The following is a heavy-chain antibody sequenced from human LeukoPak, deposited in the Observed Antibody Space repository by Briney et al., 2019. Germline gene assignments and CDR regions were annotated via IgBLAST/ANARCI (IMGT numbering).Heavy chain of an antibody. Sequence: GWALRLSCAASVFTVRSNYMSWVRQPPGRELAWVSVIYSGGSTYYAVSVKGRFTISRDNSKNTLYLQMNSLRAEDTAVYYCARTQGGPVYSVDYWGQGTLVTVSS. V-gene: IGHV3-66*01. D-gene: IGHD2-21*01. CDR1: VFTVRSNY. CDR3: ARTQGGPVYSVDY. CDR2: IYSGGST. J-gene: IGHJ4*02.